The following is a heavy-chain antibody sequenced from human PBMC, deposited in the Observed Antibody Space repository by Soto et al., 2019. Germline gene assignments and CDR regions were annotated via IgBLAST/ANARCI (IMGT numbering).Heavy chain of an antibody. CDR1: GGTFSSYA. CDR2: IIANFGNA. J-gene: IGHJ6*02. D-gene: IGHD3-9*01. Sequence: GASVKVSCKASGGTFSSYAISWVRQAPGQGLEWMGGIIANFGNANYAQKLQGRVTMTADKSTSTAYMELSSLRSDDTAVYYCARDHGQGDILTVYPSWVYGRDVWGQGTTV. V-gene: IGHV1-69*06. CDR3: ARDHGQGDILTVYPSWVYGRDV.